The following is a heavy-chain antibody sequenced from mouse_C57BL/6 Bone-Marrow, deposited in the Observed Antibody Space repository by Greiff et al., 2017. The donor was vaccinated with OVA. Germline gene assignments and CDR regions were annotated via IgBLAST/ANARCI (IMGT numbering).Heavy chain of an antibody. CDR3: AREGDGNDGDAMDY. D-gene: IGHD2-2*01. V-gene: IGHV5-4*01. CDR1: GFTFSSYA. CDR2: ISDGGSYT. Sequence: EVQLVECGGGLVKPGGSLKLSCAASGFTFSSYAMSWVRQTPEKRLEWVATISDGGSYTYYPDNVKGRFTISRDNAKNNLYLQMSHQKSEDTAMYYWAREGDGNDGDAMDYWGQGTSVTVSS. J-gene: IGHJ4*01.